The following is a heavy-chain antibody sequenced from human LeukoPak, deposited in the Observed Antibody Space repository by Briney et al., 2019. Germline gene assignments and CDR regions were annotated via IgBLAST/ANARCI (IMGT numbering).Heavy chain of an antibody. CDR1: GFTFTNYV. V-gene: IGHV3-30-3*01. CDR3: ARVGSTTADY. J-gene: IGHJ4*02. Sequence: PGGSLRLSCVVSGFTFTNYVVHWVRQAPGKGLEWVTLVSSDGGIKYYADSVKGRFSVSRDISKNTLYLQMNSLRVDDTAVYYCARVGSTTADYWGQGTLVTVSS. CDR2: VSSDGGIK. D-gene: IGHD4-11*01.